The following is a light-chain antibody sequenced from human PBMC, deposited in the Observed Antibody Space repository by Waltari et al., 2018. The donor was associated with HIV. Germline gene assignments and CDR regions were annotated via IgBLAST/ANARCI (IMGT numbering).Light chain of an antibody. J-gene: IGKJ2*03. CDR2: WSS. CDR3: QKYYSTPYS. V-gene: IGKV4-1*01. Sequence: DIVMTQSPDSLAVSLGKMATINCKSSQSVLYSSNNKNYLAWYQQKPGQPPNLLIYWSSTRESGVPDRCSGSGSGTDFTLTISSLQAEDVAVYYCQKYYSTPYSFGQGTKLEIK. CDR1: QSVLYSSNNKNY.